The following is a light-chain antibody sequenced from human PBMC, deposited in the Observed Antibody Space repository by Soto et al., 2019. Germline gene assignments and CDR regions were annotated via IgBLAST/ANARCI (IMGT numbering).Light chain of an antibody. J-gene: IGKJ1*01. CDR3: QEYDGAPIT. CDR1: QSLRSS. V-gene: IGKV3-15*01. Sequence: ETIMTQSPDTLSVSLGERATLSCRASQSLRSSLAWYQQKPGQAPRLLIYDASTRATGIPARFSGSGSGTDFTLTIARLEPEDFAVYYCQEYDGAPITFGLGTKVDIK. CDR2: DAS.